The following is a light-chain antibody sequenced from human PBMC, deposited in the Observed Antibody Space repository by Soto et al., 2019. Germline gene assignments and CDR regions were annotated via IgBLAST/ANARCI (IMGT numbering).Light chain of an antibody. CDR3: QQYGNSPLRT. Sequence: EIVLTQSPVTLSLSPGERATLSCRASQSVSSNYLAWYQQKPGQAPRLLIYDASSRATGIPDRFSGSGSWTDFTLTISRLEAEDVAVYYCQQYGNSPLRTFGQGTKVEIK. CDR2: DAS. V-gene: IGKV3-20*01. J-gene: IGKJ1*01. CDR1: QSVSSNY.